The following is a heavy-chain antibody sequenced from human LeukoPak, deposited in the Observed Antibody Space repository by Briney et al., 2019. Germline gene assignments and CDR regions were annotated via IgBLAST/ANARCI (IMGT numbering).Heavy chain of an antibody. D-gene: IGHD5-18*01. J-gene: IGHJ4*02. V-gene: IGHV3-9*01. CDR3: AKANLRAMVTHGFDY. Sequence: PGGSLRLSCAASGFTFDDYAMHWVRQAPGKGLEWVSGISCNSGSIGYADSVKGRFTISRDNAENSLYLQMNSLRAEDTALYYCAKANLRAMVTHGFDYWGQGTPVTVSS. CDR1: GFTFDDYA. CDR2: ISCNSGSI.